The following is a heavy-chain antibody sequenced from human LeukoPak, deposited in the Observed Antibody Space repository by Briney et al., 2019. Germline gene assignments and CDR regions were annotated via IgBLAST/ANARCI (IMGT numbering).Heavy chain of an antibody. J-gene: IGHJ4*02. CDR2: IGTAGDT. CDR1: GFTFSSHD. CDR3: AKDRRAGSYDY. Sequence: PGGSLRLSCAASGFTFSSHDMHWVRQATGKGLEWVSGIGTAGDTYYPGSVKGRFTISRDNSKNTLYLQMNSLRAEDTAVYYCAKDRRAGSYDYWGQGTLVTVSS. V-gene: IGHV3-13*01. D-gene: IGHD3-10*01.